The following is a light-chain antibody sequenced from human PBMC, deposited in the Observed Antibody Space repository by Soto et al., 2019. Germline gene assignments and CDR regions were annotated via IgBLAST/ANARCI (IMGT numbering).Light chain of an antibody. CDR2: KAS. J-gene: IGKJ1*01. Sequence: DIQMTQSPSTLSASVGDRVTITCRASKRISVWLAWFQQKPVNAPKLLIYKASTLEIGVPSRFSGSGSGTEFTLTISSLQPDDSATYYCQQYNNRWTFGQGTKVDIK. V-gene: IGKV1-5*03. CDR1: KRISVW. CDR3: QQYNNRWT.